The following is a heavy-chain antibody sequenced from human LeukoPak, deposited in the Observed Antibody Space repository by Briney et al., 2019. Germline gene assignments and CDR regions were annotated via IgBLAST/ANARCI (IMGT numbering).Heavy chain of an antibody. J-gene: IGHJ6*03. D-gene: IGHD5-12*01. V-gene: IGHV4-61*05. CDR2: IYYSGST. Sequence: SETLSLTCSVSGGSISSSSYYWGWVRQPPGKGLEWIGGIYYSGSTNYNPSLKSRVTISVDTSKNQFSLKLNSVTAADTAVYYCARVAGYDYYYYYYLDVWGKGTTVTVSS. CDR3: ARVAGYDYYYYYYLDV. CDR1: GGSISSSSYY.